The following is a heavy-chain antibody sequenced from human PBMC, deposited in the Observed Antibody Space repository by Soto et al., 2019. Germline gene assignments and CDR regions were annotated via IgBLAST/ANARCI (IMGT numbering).Heavy chain of an antibody. J-gene: IGHJ6*02. Sequence: QVQLVESGGGVVQPGRSLRLSCAASGFTFSSYAMHWVRQAPGKGLEWVAVISHDGSNKYYADSVKGRFTISRDNSKNTLYLQMNSLRAEDTAVYYCARAPGGTVAYYYYGMDVWGQGTTVTVSS. CDR3: ARAPGGTVAYYYYGMDV. CDR1: GFTFSSYA. D-gene: IGHD4-4*01. V-gene: IGHV3-30-3*01. CDR2: ISHDGSNK.